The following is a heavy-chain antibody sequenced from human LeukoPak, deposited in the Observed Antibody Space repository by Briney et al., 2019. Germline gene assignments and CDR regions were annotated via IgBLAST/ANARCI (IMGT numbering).Heavy chain of an antibody. Sequence: ASVKVSCKASGYTFTSYGISWVRQAPGQGLEWMGWISAYNGNTNYAQKLQGRVTMTTDTSTSTAYMEPRSLRSDDTAVYYCARVIRLLPGSGSYYNDYWGQGTLVTVSS. CDR2: ISAYNGNT. D-gene: IGHD3-10*01. J-gene: IGHJ4*02. CDR1: GYTFTSYG. CDR3: ARVIRLLPGSGSYYNDY. V-gene: IGHV1-18*04.